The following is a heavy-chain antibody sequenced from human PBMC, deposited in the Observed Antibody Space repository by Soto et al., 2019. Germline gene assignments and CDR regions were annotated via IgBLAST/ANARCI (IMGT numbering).Heavy chain of an antibody. CDR2: IDSDGNST. Sequence: PRGSLRLSCAAPGFTFSRDWMHWVRQVPGKGLVWVSHIDSDGNSTTYADSVKGRFTISRDNAKNTVYLQMNSLRADDTAVYYCVRDHVAMGIDYWGLATLLTLFS. V-gene: IGHV3-74*03. CDR3: VRDHVAMGIDY. J-gene: IGHJ4*02. CDR1: GFTFSRDW. D-gene: IGHD2-2*01.